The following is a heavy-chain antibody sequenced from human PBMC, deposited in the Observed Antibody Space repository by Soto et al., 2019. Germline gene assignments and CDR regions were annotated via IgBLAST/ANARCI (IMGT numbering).Heavy chain of an antibody. Sequence: GESLTISCKGSGYSFTSYWISCVRQMPGKGLEWMVRIDPSDSYTNYSPSFQGHVTISADKSISTAYLQWRSLKASDTAMYYCASPFTYYYGMDVWGQGTTVPVSS. V-gene: IGHV5-10-1*01. CDR3: ASPFTYYYGMDV. CDR2: IDPSDSYT. CDR1: GYSFTSYW. J-gene: IGHJ6*02.